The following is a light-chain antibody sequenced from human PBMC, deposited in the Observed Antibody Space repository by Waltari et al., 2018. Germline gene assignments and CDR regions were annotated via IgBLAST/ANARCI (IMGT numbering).Light chain of an antibody. V-gene: IGKV3-15*01. J-gene: IGKJ5*01. CDR2: AAS. Sequence: EIVVTQSPATLSVSPGERATLSCMTSQIPSNVAWYQQKPGQAPRLLISAASTRATGVPARSSGSGSEPEFTLTISSLQPEDSAVYYCQQYNNWPPSITFGQGTRLEIK. CDR1: QIPSN. CDR3: QQYNNWPPSIT.